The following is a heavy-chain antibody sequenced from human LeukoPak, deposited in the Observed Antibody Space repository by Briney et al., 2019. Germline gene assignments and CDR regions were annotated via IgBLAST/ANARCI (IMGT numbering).Heavy chain of an antibody. CDR2: IRYDGSNK. CDR1: GFTFSSYG. V-gene: IGHV3-30*02. D-gene: IGHD4-17*01. Sequence: GGSLRLSCAASGFTFSSYGMHWVRQAPGKGLEWVAFIRYDGSNKYYADSVKGRFTISRDNAKNSLYLQMNSLRAEDTALYYCAREMTTVTTRWFDPWGQGTLVTVSS. CDR3: AREMTTVTTRWFDP. J-gene: IGHJ5*02.